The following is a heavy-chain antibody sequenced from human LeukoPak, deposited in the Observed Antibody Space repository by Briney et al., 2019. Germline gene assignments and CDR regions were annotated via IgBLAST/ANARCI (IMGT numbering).Heavy chain of an antibody. CDR3: ARGVVPAAHLSPFDY. CDR1: GGTFSSYA. D-gene: IGHD2-2*01. J-gene: IGHJ4*02. Sequence: SEKISCKASGGTFSSYAISWVRHAPGQGLEWMGGVIPIFGTANYAQKSQGRVTTTADESTSTAYMELISLRSEDTAVYYCARGVVPAAHLSPFDYWGQGTLVTVFS. V-gene: IGHV1-69*13. CDR2: VIPIFGTA.